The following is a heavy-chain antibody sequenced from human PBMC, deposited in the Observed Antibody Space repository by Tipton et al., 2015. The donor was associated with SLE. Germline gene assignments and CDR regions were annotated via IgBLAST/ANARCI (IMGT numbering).Heavy chain of an antibody. D-gene: IGHD3-3*01. Sequence: QSGPEVKKPGASVKVSCKASGYTFTSYDINWVRQATGQGLEWMGWMNPNCGNTGYAQKFQGRVTMTRNTSKSTAYMELSSLRSEDTAVYYCALYDFWSGYQRANNWFDPWGQGTLVTVSS. V-gene: IGHV1-8*01. CDR2: MNPNCGNT. CDR3: ALYDFWSGYQRANNWFDP. J-gene: IGHJ5*02. CDR1: GYTFTSYD.